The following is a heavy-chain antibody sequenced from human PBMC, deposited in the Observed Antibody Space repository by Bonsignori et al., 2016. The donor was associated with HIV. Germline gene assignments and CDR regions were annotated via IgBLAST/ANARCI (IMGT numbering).Heavy chain of an antibody. D-gene: IGHD4-17*01. CDR3: ARERGGGYGDYAGDS. Sequence: GESLKISCAASGFTFSSYWMSWVRQAPGKGLEWVANIKQDGSEKYYVDSVKGRFTISRDNAKNSLYLQMNSLRAEDTAVYYCARERGGGYGDYAGDSWGQGTLVTVSS. J-gene: IGHJ4*02. CDR1: GFTFSSYW. CDR2: IKQDGSEK. V-gene: IGHV3-7*03.